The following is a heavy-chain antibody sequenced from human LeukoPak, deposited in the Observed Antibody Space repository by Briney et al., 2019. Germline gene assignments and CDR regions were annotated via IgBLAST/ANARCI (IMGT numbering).Heavy chain of an antibody. D-gene: IGHD3-10*01. CDR2: ISRSGSTI. V-gene: IGHV3-48*03. Sequence: GGSLRLFCVASGFTFSSYEMNWVRQAPGKGLEWVSHISRSGSTIYYADSVKGRFTISRDNAKNSLYLQMNSLRAEDTAVYYCARDRGTGSNSPYYFDYWGQGTLVTVSS. J-gene: IGHJ4*02. CDR1: GFTFSSYE. CDR3: ARDRGTGSNSPYYFDY.